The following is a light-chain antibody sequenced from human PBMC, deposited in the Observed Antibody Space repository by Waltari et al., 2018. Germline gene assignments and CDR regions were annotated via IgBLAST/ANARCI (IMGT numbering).Light chain of an antibody. CDR2: DAS. V-gene: IGKV1-33*01. J-gene: IGKJ4*01. Sequence: DIQLTQSPSSLSASVGDRVTLTCQASQGITNFLNWYQQKPGTAPKVLIYDASRLERGVPSRFSGSGSGTDFTFTITSLQPEDVATYYCQQYHNLPLTFGGGTKVEIK. CDR3: QQYHNLPLT. CDR1: QGITNF.